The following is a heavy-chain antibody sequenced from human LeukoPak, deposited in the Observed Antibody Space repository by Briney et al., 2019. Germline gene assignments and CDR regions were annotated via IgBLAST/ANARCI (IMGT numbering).Heavy chain of an antibody. Sequence: ASVKVSCKASGYSFTSHDINWVRQATGQGLEWMGWMNTNNGKTGYAQKFQGRVTMTSDTSISTAYMELSSLKSEDTAVYYCVRWADTPFDYWGQGTLVTVSS. J-gene: IGHJ4*02. CDR2: MNTNNGKT. CDR3: VRWADTPFDY. V-gene: IGHV1-8*01. CDR1: GYSFTSHD. D-gene: IGHD5-18*01.